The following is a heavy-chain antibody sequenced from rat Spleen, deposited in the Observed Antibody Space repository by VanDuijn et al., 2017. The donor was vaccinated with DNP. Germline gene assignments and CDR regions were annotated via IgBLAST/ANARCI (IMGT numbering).Heavy chain of an antibody. J-gene: IGHJ2*01. Sequence: EVQLVESGGDLVQPGRSLKLSCVASGFTFNNYWMTWIRQVPGKGLEWVASITSSGGTTYYSDSVKGRYTISRDNAKNTLYLQMKSLRSEDMATYYCARTYNSGYGGFAYWGQGVMVTVSS. D-gene: IGHD4-3*01. CDR3: ARTYNSGYGGFAY. CDR1: GFTFNNYW. V-gene: IGHV5-31*01. CDR2: ITSSGGTT.